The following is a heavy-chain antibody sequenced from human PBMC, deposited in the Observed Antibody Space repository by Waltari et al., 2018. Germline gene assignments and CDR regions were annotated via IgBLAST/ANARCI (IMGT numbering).Heavy chain of an antibody. CDR1: GGSFSGYY. CDR2: INHGGST. D-gene: IGHD2-15*01. V-gene: IGHV4-34*01. J-gene: IGHJ6*02. Sequence: QVQLQQWGAGLLKPSETLSLTCAVYGGSFSGYYWSWIRRPPGKGLEWMGEINHGGSTNYNRSLKSRVTISVDTSKSQCSMKLSSVTAADTAVYYCARGPGAYCSGGSCPLGYYYYGMDVWGQGTTVTVSS. CDR3: ARGPGAYCSGGSCPLGYYYYGMDV.